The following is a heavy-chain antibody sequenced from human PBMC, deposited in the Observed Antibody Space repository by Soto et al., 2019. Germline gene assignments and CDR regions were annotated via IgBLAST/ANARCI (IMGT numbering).Heavy chain of an antibody. Sequence: GGSLRLSCAASGFTFSNYGIHWVRQAPGKGLEWVAVISYDGSKIYYADSVKARLTISRDDSKNTVYLQMNSLRVDDTAVYYCSKGIGMIVVAHPPARWGQGTLVTVSS. V-gene: IGHV3-30*18. J-gene: IGHJ4*02. D-gene: IGHD3-22*01. CDR1: GFTFSNYG. CDR3: SKGIGMIVVAHPPAR. CDR2: ISYDGSKI.